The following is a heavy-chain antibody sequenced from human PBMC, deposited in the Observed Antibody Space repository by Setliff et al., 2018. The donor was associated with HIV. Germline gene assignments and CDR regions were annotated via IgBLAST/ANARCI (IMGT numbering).Heavy chain of an antibody. CDR3: ARAARGGLQYGPTGHAFDI. CDR2: ISPILGTT. CDR1: GGTFSSYA. Sequence: SVKVSCKTSGGTFSSYAISWVRQAPGQGLEWVGGISPILGTTNSGPRFHGRVTITADKSTNTVYIELSSLRSEDTALYYCARAARGGLQYGPTGHAFDIWGQGTMVTVSS. J-gene: IGHJ3*02. D-gene: IGHD1-1*01. V-gene: IGHV1-69*10.